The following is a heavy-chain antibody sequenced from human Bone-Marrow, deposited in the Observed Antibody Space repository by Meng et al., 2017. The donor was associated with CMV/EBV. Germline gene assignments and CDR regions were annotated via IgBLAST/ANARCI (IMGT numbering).Heavy chain of an antibody. V-gene: IGHV4-31*03. Sequence: LTCPVSGGSSSSGGYYWSWIRQHPGKGLEWIGYIYYSGSTYYNPSLKSRVTISVDTSKNQFSLKLSSVTAADTAVYYCARAAGGGRDYWGQGTLVTVSS. CDR3: ARAAGGGRDY. CDR1: GGSSSSGGYY. D-gene: IGHD3-10*01. CDR2: IYYSGST. J-gene: IGHJ4*02.